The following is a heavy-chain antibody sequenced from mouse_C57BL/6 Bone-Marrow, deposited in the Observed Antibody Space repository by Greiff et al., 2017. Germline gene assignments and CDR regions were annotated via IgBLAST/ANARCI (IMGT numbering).Heavy chain of an antibody. CDR2: IDPSDSYT. CDR3: ARRGGSTVVAHFDV. Sequence: VQLQQPGAELVMPGASVKLSCKASGYTFTSYWMHWVKQRPGQGLEWIGEIDPSDSYTNYNQKFKGKSTLTVDKSSSTAYMPLSSLTSEDSAVYYCARRGGSTVVAHFDVWGTGTTVTVSS. D-gene: IGHD1-1*01. CDR1: GYTFTSYW. J-gene: IGHJ1*03. V-gene: IGHV1-69*01.